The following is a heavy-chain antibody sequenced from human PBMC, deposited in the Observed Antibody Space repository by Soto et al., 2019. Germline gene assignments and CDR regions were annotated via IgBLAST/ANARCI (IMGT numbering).Heavy chain of an antibody. CDR2: IGSPDET. CDR1: GFNFNIFA. CDR3: AKDRMDHNSVWDPFDV. J-gene: IGHJ3*01. V-gene: IGHV3-23*01. D-gene: IGHD1-20*01. Sequence: HPGGSLRLSCAASGFNFNIFAMTWVRQSPGRGLQWVSSIGSPDETYYADSVRGRFTISRDNSRKMLFLQMNSLRTDDTAVYYCAKDRMDHNSVWDPFDVWGPGTVVTVSS.